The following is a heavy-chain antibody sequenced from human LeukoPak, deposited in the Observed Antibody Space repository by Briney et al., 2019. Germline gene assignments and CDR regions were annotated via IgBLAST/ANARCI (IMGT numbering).Heavy chain of an antibody. Sequence: PSETLSLTCAVSGYSISSGYYWSWIRQPPGKGLEWIGEINHSGSTDYNPSLKSRVTISVDTSKNQFSLKLSSVTAADTAVYYCARDDGVRLGTTHYYYYMDVWGKGTTVTVSS. CDR1: GYSISSGYY. V-gene: IGHV4-34*01. J-gene: IGHJ6*03. D-gene: IGHD1-7*01. CDR2: INHSGST. CDR3: ARDDGVRLGTTHYYYYMDV.